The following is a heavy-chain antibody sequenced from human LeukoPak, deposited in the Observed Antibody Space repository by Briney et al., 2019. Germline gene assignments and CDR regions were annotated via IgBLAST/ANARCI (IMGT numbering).Heavy chain of an antibody. Sequence: SETLSLTCTVSGGSISSSSYYWGWIRQPPGKGLEWIGSIYYSGSTYYNPSLKSRVTISVDTSRNQFSLKLSSVTPADTAVYYCARGGYYGSGNDFRFDPWGQGTLVTVSS. D-gene: IGHD3-10*01. CDR2: IYYSGST. J-gene: IGHJ5*02. CDR3: ARGGYYGSGNDFRFDP. CDR1: GGSISSSSYY. V-gene: IGHV4-39*07.